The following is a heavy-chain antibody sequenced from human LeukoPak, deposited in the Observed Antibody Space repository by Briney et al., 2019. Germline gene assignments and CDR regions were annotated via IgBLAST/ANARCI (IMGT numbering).Heavy chain of an antibody. CDR1: GFTFSSYA. J-gene: IGHJ5*02. D-gene: IGHD6-13*01. V-gene: IGHV3-23*01. CDR2: ISGSGGST. Sequence: RTGGSLRLSCAASGFTFSSYAMSWVRQAPGKGLEWVSAISGSGGSTYYADSVKGRFTISRDNSKNTLYLQMNSLRAEDTAVYYCAKDPLGSSSINWFDPWGQGTLVTVSS. CDR3: AKDPLGSSSINWFDP.